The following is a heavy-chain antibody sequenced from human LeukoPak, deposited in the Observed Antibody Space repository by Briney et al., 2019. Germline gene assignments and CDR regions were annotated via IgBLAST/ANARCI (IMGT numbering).Heavy chain of an antibody. Sequence: GGSLRLSCAASGFTFSSYAMSWVRQAPGKGLEWVSAISGSGGSTYYADSVKGRFTISRDNAKNSLYLQMNSLRAEDTALYYCATSDYYYMDVWGKGTTVTVSS. CDR3: ATSDYYYMDV. CDR1: GFTFSSYA. D-gene: IGHD3-3*01. CDR2: ISGSGGST. J-gene: IGHJ6*03. V-gene: IGHV3-23*01.